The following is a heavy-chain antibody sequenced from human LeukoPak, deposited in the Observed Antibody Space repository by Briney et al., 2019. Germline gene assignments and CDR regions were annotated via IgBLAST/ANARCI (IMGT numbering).Heavy chain of an antibody. CDR2: INPSGGST. CDR1: GGTFSSYA. J-gene: IGHJ5*02. D-gene: IGHD6-13*01. V-gene: IGHV1-46*01. CDR3: ARDRRIAAAGTWWFDP. Sequence: ASVKVSCKASGGTFSSYAISWVRQAPGQGLEWMGIINPSGGSTSYAQKFQGRVTMTRDMSTSTVYMELSSLRSEDTAVYYCARDRRIAAAGTWWFDPWGQGTLVTVSS.